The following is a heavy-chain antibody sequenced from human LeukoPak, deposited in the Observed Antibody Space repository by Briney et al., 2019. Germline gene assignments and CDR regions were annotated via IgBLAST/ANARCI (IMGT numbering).Heavy chain of an antibody. Sequence: ASVKVSCKASGYTFTSYGISWVRQAPGQGLEWMGWISAYNGNTNYAQKLQGRVTMTTDTSTSTAYMELRSLRSDDTAVYYCARGVAVSILPNWFDPWGQGTLVTVSS. J-gene: IGHJ5*02. V-gene: IGHV1-18*01. D-gene: IGHD6-19*01. CDR1: GYTFTSYG. CDR3: ARGVAVSILPNWFDP. CDR2: ISAYNGNT.